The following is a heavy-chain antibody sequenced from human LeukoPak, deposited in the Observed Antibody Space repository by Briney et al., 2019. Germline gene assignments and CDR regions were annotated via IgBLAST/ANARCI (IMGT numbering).Heavy chain of an antibody. D-gene: IGHD1-26*01. J-gene: IGHJ4*02. CDR1: EYSFATYW. Sequence: GESLKISCQGSEYSFATYWIAWLRQMPGKRLEWMGIIYPSDSDTRYSPSFQGQVTISADKSIKTAYLQWSSLKASDTAMYYCARPRQGIVGATGFDYWGQGTLVTVSS. V-gene: IGHV5-51*01. CDR2: IYPSDSDT. CDR3: ARPRQGIVGATGFDY.